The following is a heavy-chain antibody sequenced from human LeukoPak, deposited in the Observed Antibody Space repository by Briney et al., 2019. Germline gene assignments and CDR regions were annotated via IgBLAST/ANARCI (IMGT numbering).Heavy chain of an antibody. Sequence: PGGSLRLSCAASGFTFGRFGIHWVRQAPGKGLEWVAVISYDGSNKYYADSVKGRFAISRDNSNNTLYLQMNSLRAEDTGVYHCARDPWDSYGGRYYFYGMDVWGQGTTVSVSS. J-gene: IGHJ6*02. D-gene: IGHD4-23*01. CDR1: GFTFGRFG. V-gene: IGHV3-30*03. CDR2: ISYDGSNK. CDR3: ARDPWDSYGGRYYFYGMDV.